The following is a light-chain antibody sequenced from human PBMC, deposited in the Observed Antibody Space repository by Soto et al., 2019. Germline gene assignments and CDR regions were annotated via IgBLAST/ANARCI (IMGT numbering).Light chain of an antibody. Sequence: EIVMTQSPATLSVSPGERATLSCRASQSVSSNLAWYHQKPGQAPRLLIYRASTRATGIPARFSGRGSGTEFTLTISSLQSEDFAVYYCQQYNKFPSLTFGGGTKVEIK. J-gene: IGKJ4*01. CDR1: QSVSSN. V-gene: IGKV3-15*01. CDR2: RAS. CDR3: QQYNKFPSLT.